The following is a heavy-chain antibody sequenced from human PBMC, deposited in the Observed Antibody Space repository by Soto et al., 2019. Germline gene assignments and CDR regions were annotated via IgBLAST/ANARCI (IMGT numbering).Heavy chain of an antibody. Sequence: ASVKVSCKASGYTFTGYYMHWVRQAPGQGLEWMGWINPNSGGTNYAQKFQGWVTMTRDTSISTAYMELSRLRSDDTAVYYCARTRRTGSYWDAFDIWGQGTMVTVSS. J-gene: IGHJ3*02. CDR1: GYTFTGYY. CDR2: INPNSGGT. D-gene: IGHD1-26*01. V-gene: IGHV1-2*04. CDR3: ARTRRTGSYWDAFDI.